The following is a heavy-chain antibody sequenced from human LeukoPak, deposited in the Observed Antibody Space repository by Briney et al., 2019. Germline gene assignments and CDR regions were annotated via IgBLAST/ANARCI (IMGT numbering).Heavy chain of an antibody. D-gene: IGHD3-16*01. CDR3: ARDEGADGFDY. Sequence: GSLRPSCAASGFTFSSYSMNWVRQAPGKGLEWVSYISSSSSTIYYADSVKGRFTISRDNAKNSLYLQMNSLRAEDTAVYYCARDEGADGFDYWGQGTLVTVSS. V-gene: IGHV3-48*01. J-gene: IGHJ4*02. CDR1: GFTFSSYS. CDR2: ISSSSSTI.